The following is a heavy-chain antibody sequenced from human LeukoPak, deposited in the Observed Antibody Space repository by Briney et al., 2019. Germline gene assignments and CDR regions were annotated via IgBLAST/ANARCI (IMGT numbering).Heavy chain of an antibody. D-gene: IGHD6-13*01. CDR3: ARHIRAAAFDP. CDR2: IDRHGSEI. J-gene: IGHJ5*02. Sequence: PGQSLRLFYTSSGLSINDHFMFWLRQCQEKNLMWVSRIDRHGSEINYADSVKGRFTISRDNAKNTLYLQMNSLRDEDTAVYYCARHIRAAAFDPWGQGTLVTVSS. CDR1: GLSINDHF. V-gene: IGHV3-74*01.